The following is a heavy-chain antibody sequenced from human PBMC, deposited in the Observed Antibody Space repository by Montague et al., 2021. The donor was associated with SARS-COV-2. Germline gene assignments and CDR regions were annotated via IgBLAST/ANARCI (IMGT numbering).Heavy chain of an antibody. CDR1: GGSITNNIDY. J-gene: IGHJ3*01. D-gene: IGHD3-22*01. CDR2: IYYTGNT. Sequence: SETLSLTCTLSGGSITNNIDYWAWIRQPPGKGLEWIGSIYYTGNTYYXPSLKSRVTISVVTSKNHFTLKLSSVTAAETAVYYCARLKRYFDSSGSPSAFDFWGQGTKVTVSS. CDR3: ARLKRYFDSSGSPSAFDF. V-gene: IGHV4-39*02.